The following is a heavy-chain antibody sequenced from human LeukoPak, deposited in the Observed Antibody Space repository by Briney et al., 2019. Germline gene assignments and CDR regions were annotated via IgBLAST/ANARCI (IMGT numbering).Heavy chain of an antibody. J-gene: IGHJ4*02. Sequence: SETLSLTCTVSGGSISSSSYYWGWIRQPPGKGLEWIGSIYYSGSTYYNPSLKSRVTISVDTSKNQFSLKLSSVTAEDTAVYYCARHRRGELLRTESFDYWGQGTLVTVSS. CDR2: IYYSGST. CDR1: GGSISSSSYY. V-gene: IGHV4-39*01. CDR3: ARHRRGELLRTESFDY. D-gene: IGHD1-26*01.